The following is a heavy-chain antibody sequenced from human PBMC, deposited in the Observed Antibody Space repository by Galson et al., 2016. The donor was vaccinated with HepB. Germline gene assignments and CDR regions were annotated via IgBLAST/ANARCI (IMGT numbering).Heavy chain of an antibody. V-gene: IGHV3-21*01. J-gene: IGHJ2*01. CDR1: GFTFSRDS. CDR2: ISSGSDGYI. CDR3: ARVRYSSSWYVLWYFDL. D-gene: IGHD6-13*01. Sequence: SLRLSCAASGFTFSRDSMIWVRQAPGKGLEWVSSISSGSDGYIYYADPVKGRFTISRDNAKNSLLLQMNSLRAEDTAVYYCARVRYSSSWYVLWYFDLWGRGTLVTVSS.